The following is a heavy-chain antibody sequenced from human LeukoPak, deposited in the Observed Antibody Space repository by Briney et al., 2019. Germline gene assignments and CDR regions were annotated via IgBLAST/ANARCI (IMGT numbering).Heavy chain of an antibody. Sequence: GGSLRLSCAVSGFTFSGFWMSWSRQAPGKGLEWVASINSDGSEGYYADVVKGRFTISRDNAKNSLYLQINSLRAEDTAVYYCARSSYSSSSNVWGQGTMVTVSS. J-gene: IGHJ3*01. CDR2: INSDGSEG. CDR1: GFTFSGFW. V-gene: IGHV3-7*03. D-gene: IGHD6-6*01. CDR3: ARSSYSSSSNV.